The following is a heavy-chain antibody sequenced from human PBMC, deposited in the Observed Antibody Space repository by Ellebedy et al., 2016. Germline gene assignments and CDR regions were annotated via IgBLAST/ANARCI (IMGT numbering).Heavy chain of an antibody. CDR3: ARRDFWSGYPFDY. V-gene: IGHV1-46*03. D-gene: IGHD3-3*01. CDR1: GFNIISYY. Sequence: ASVKVSXXASGFNIISYYIHWVRRAPGHGLEWVGIINPSGGGTTYAQKFHGRVTMTRDTSTTTVYMELNSLRSEDTAMYFCARRDFWSGYPFDYWGQGTLVTVSS. CDR2: INPSGGGT. J-gene: IGHJ4*02.